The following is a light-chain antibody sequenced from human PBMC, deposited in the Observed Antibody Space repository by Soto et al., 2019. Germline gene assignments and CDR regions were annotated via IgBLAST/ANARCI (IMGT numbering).Light chain of an antibody. CDR3: QQYESYSWT. Sequence: DIQLTQSPSSLSASVGDRVTITRLTSQDIKNDLGWYQQKPGRAPNLLIYDASSLQSGVPSRFSGSGSGTEFTLTISSLQPDDSATYYCQQYESYSWTFGQGTKVDIK. CDR1: QDIKND. V-gene: IGKV1-17*01. J-gene: IGKJ1*01. CDR2: DAS.